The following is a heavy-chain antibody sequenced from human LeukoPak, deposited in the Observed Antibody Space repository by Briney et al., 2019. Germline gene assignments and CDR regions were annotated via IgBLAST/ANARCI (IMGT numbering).Heavy chain of an antibody. CDR2: IYYSGST. Sequence: SETLSLTCTVSGGSISSYYWSWIRQPPGKGLEWIGYIYYSGSTNYNPSLKSRVTISADTSKNQFSLKLSSVTAADTAVYYCASIGYSSSWYYFDYWGQGTLVTVSS. CDR3: ASIGYSSSWYYFDY. J-gene: IGHJ4*02. V-gene: IGHV4-59*01. D-gene: IGHD6-13*01. CDR1: GGSISSYY.